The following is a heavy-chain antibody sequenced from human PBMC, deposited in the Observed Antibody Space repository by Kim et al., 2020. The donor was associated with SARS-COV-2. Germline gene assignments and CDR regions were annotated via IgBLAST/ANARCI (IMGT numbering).Heavy chain of an antibody. V-gene: IGHV1-69*10. CDR2: IIPILEMT. CDR3: ARVTGSFHTFDF. J-gene: IGHJ4*02. CDR1: GGAFTSYA. Sequence: SVKVSCKASGGAFTSYAISWVRQAPGQGLEWMGQIIPILEMTNYAQEFQGRVTITADKSTNTAYMELRSLRSEDTALYYCARVTGSFHTFDFWGQGTLV. D-gene: IGHD1-26*01.